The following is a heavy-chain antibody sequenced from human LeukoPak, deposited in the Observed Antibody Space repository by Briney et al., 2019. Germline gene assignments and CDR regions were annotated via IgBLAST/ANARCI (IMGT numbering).Heavy chain of an antibody. V-gene: IGHV3-23*01. CDR3: AKDDVSGSGSYYNPPYYFDY. J-gene: IGHJ4*02. CDR1: GFTFSSYA. Sequence: PGGSLRLSCAASGFTFSSYAMSWVRQAPGKGLEWVSAISGSGGSTYYADSVKGRFTISRDNSKNTLYLQMNSLRAEDTAVYYCAKDDVSGSGSYYNPPYYFDYWGQGTLVTVSS. D-gene: IGHD3-10*01. CDR2: ISGSGGST.